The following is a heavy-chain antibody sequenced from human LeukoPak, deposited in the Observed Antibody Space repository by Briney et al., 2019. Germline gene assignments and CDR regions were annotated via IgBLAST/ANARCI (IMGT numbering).Heavy chain of an antibody. CDR1: GFTFSTYG. V-gene: IGHV3-30*18. CDR3: AKDFYAFSGSGQNWFDP. CDR2: ASYDGSIE. Sequence: GRSLRLSCVASGFTFSTYGMHWVRQAPGKGLEWVAIASYDGSIEHYADSVKGRFTISRDTSKNTLYLQMNSLRAEDTAVYYCAKDFYAFSGSGQNWFDPWGQGTLVTVSS. D-gene: IGHD3-10*01. J-gene: IGHJ5*02.